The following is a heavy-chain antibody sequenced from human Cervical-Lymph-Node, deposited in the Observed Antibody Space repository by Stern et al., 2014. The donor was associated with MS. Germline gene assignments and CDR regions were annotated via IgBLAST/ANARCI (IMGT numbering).Heavy chain of an antibody. J-gene: IGHJ4*02. Sequence: VPLVESGGGLVKPGGSLRLSCAASGFTFSDYYMNWIRQAPGKGLEWISYISGRDGTIFYADSVKGRFTISRDNAKESLYLQMNSLRAEDTALYYCARAGGSKDDFWGQGTLVTVSS. CDR2: ISGRDGTI. CDR3: ARAGGSKDDF. V-gene: IGHV3-11*01. CDR1: GFTFSDYY. D-gene: IGHD3-10*01.